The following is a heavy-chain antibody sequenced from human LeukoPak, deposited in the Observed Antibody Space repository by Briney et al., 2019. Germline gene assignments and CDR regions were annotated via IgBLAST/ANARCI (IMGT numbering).Heavy chain of an antibody. J-gene: IGHJ4*02. Sequence: SETLSLTCAVYGGSFSGYYWSWIRQPPGKGLEWIGEINHSGSTNYNPSLKSRVTISVDTSKNQFSLKLSSVTAADTAVYYWALLGYCSSTSCRFDYWGQGTLVTVSS. D-gene: IGHD2-2*01. CDR2: INHSGST. V-gene: IGHV4-34*01. CDR3: ALLGYCSSTSCRFDY. CDR1: GGSFSGYY.